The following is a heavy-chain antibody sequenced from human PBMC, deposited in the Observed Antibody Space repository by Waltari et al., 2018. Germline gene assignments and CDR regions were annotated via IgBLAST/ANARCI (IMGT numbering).Heavy chain of an antibody. V-gene: IGHV3-53*01. D-gene: IGHD2-15*01. CDR2: GSASSIT. Sequence: EVQLVESGGGLFQPGGSLRLSCAAPGFTVSNNYLSWVRQPPGKGPKCDAFGSASSITTTADSVQVRVTMSRDNSKSPFCLHMSTLRGEDTAMYDCETVAPSGVATIEGGQNYYFRYWGQGTLVTVSS. CDR3: ETVAPSGVATIEGGQNYYFRY. CDR1: GFTVSNNY. J-gene: IGHJ4*02.